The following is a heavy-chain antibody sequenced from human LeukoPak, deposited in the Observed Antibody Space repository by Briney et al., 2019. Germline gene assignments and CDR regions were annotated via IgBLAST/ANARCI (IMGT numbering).Heavy chain of an antibody. CDR1: GFTFNNYG. D-gene: IGHD4-11*01. J-gene: IGHJ4*02. Sequence: GGSLRLSCAASGFTFNNYGMHWVRQAPGKGLEWVAFTRYDGTNKNYADSVRGRFTISRDNSKRALYLQMNTLRTEDTAVYFCAKALLTSVTTPFDYWGQGTLVTVSS. V-gene: IGHV3-30*02. CDR2: TRYDGTNK. CDR3: AKALLTSVTTPFDY.